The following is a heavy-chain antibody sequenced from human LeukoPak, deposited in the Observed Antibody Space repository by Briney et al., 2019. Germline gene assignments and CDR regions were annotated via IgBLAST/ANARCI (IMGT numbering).Heavy chain of an antibody. Sequence: GASVKVSCKASGYTFTGYYMHWVRQAPGQGLEWMGWINPNSGGTNYSQKFQGRVTMTRDTSISTDYMELSRLRSDDTAVYYCARDLTAWIQLQFDYWGQGTLVTVSS. D-gene: IGHD5-18*01. CDR1: GYTFTGYY. J-gene: IGHJ4*02. CDR3: ARDLTAWIQLQFDY. V-gene: IGHV1-2*02. CDR2: INPNSGGT.